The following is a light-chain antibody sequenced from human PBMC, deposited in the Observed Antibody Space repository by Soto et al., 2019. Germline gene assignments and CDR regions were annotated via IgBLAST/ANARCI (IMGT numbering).Light chain of an antibody. CDR3: QQRRASVT. J-gene: IGKJ5*01. V-gene: IGKV3-11*01. Sequence: EIVLTQSPATLSLSPGERATLSCRASQSVSSYLAWYQQKPGQAPRLLIFDASNRATGIPARFSGSGSGTDFPLTISSLEPEDFADYYCQQRRASVTFGQGTRLESK. CDR2: DAS. CDR1: QSVSSY.